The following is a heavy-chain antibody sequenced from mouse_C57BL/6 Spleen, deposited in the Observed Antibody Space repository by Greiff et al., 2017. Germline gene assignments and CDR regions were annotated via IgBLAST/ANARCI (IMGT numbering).Heavy chain of an antibody. CDR3: AREEDYAMDY. Sequence: EVQGVESGGGLVKPGGSLKLSCAASGFTFSSYTMSWVRQTPEKRLEWVATISGGGGNTYYPDSVKGRFTISRDNAKNTLYLQMSSLRSEDTALYYCAREEDYAMDYWGQGTSVTVSS. J-gene: IGHJ4*01. CDR2: ISGGGGNT. V-gene: IGHV5-9*01. CDR1: GFTFSSYT.